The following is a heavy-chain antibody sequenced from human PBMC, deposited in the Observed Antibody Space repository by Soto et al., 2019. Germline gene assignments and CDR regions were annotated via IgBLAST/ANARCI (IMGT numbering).Heavy chain of an antibody. Sequence: EVQMLESGGGLAQPGGSLRLSCAVSGFTFSNAWMSWVRQAPGKGLEWVGRIKSKTDGGTTDYAAPVKGRFTISRDDSKNTLYLQMNSLKTEDTAVYYCTTTLVPSVAGKIRRFDYWGQGTLVTVSS. CDR3: TTTLVPSVAGKIRRFDY. V-gene: IGHV3-15*01. J-gene: IGHJ4*02. CDR1: GFTFSNAW. CDR2: IKSKTDGGTT. D-gene: IGHD6-19*01.